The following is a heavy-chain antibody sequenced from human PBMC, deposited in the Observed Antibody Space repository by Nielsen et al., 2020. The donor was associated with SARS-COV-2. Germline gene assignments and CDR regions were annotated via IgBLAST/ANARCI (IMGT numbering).Heavy chain of an antibody. CDR3: AKDEAQYQLPYYDYGMDV. D-gene: IGHD2-2*01. CDR2: ISYDGGNK. CDR1: GFTFRRSG. J-gene: IGHJ6*02. Sequence: GGSLRLSCAASGFTFRRSGMHWVRQAPGKGLEWVAVISYDGGNKDYADSVKGCFTISRDNSKNTLYLQMNSLRAEDTAVYYCAKDEAQYQLPYYDYGMDVWGQGTTVTVSS. V-gene: IGHV3-30-3*01.